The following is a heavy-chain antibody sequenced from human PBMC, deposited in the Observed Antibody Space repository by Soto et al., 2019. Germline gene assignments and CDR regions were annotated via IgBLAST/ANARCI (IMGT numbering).Heavy chain of an antibody. J-gene: IGHJ6*02. CDR3: ARVLRELEYLYDMDV. CDR1: GGSISSGDYY. Sequence: SETLSLTCTVSGGSISSGDYYWSWIRQPPGKGLEWIGYIYYSGNTLYNPSLKSRVSISIDMSKNQFSLRLSSVTAADTAVYYCARVLRELEYLYDMDVWGQGTTVTVSS. V-gene: IGHV4-30-4*01. CDR2: IYYSGNT. D-gene: IGHD3-10*01.